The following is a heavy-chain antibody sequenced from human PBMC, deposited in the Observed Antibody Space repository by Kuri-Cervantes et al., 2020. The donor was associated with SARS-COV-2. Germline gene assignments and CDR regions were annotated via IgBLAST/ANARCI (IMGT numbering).Heavy chain of an antibody. CDR3: ARVVGIRGYFDY. J-gene: IGHJ4*02. D-gene: IGHD3-10*01. CDR1: GFTFSNAW. V-gene: IGHV3-53*01. Sequence: GGSLRLSCAASGFTFSNAWMSWVRQAPGKGLEWVSVIYSGGSTYYADSVKGRFTISRDNSKNTLYLQMNSLRAEDTAVYYCARVVGIRGYFDYWGQGTLVTVSS. CDR2: IYSGGST.